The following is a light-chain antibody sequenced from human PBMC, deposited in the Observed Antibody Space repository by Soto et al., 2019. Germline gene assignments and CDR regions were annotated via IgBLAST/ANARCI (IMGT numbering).Light chain of an antibody. V-gene: IGLV2-14*01. CDR1: SSDVGAYNY. J-gene: IGLJ1*01. Sequence: QSVLTQPASVSGSPGQSIPISCTGTSSDVGAYNYVSWYQQHPGKAPKLMIYDVSNRPSGISDRFSVSKSGNTASLTISNLQADDEADYYCSSYTNSGTYVFGTGTKVTVL. CDR2: DVS. CDR3: SSYTNSGTYV.